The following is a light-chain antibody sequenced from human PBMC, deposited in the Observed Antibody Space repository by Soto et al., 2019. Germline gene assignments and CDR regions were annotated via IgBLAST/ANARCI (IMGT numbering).Light chain of an antibody. Sequence: DIQLTQSPSFLSPSIGESVTITCRASQVISTSLAWYQVKPGKAPKXXIYAASTLETGVPSRFSGSGSGTDFTFTISSLQPEDIATYYCQQYDNPPYTFGQGTKVDIK. CDR2: AAS. CDR1: QVISTS. J-gene: IGKJ2*01. V-gene: IGKV1-33*01. CDR3: QQYDNPPYT.